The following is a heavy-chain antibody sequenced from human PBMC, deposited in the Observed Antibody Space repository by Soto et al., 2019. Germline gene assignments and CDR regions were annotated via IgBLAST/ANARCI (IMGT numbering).Heavy chain of an antibody. J-gene: IGHJ5*02. CDR2: IYYSGST. Sequence: SETLSLTCTGSGGSISSYYWSWIRQPPGEGLEWIGYIYYSGSTNYNPSLKSRVTISVDTSKNQFSLKLSSVTAADTAVYYCARRGSSWSGDWFDPWGQGTLVTVS. V-gene: IGHV4-59*08. CDR3: ARRGSSWSGDWFDP. CDR1: GGSISSYY. D-gene: IGHD6-13*01.